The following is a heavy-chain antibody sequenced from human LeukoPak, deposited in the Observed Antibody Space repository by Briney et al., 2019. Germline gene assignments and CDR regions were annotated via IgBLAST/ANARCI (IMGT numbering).Heavy chain of an antibody. D-gene: IGHD3-22*01. CDR1: GGSFSGYY. V-gene: IGHV4-34*01. CDR2: INHSGST. Sequence: SETLSLTCAVYGGSFSGYYWSWIRQPPGKGLEWIGEINHSGSTNYNPSLKSRVTISVDTSKSQFSLKLSSVTAADTAVYYCARGRTYYYDSSGYYSYWGQGTLVTVSS. J-gene: IGHJ4*02. CDR3: ARGRTYYYDSSGYYSY.